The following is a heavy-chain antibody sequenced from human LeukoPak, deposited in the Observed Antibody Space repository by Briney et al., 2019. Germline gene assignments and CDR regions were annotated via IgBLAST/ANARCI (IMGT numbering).Heavy chain of an antibody. CDR1: GFTFSSYA. Sequence: GGSLRLSCAASGFTFSSYAMHWVRQAPGKGLEWVAVISYDGFNKHYADSVKGRFNISRDNSKNTLSLQMNSLRAEDTAVYYCARVLTAKSERWLQFTPFDFWGQGTLVTVSS. J-gene: IGHJ4*02. CDR2: ISYDGFNK. D-gene: IGHD5-24*01. V-gene: IGHV3-30-3*01. CDR3: ARVLTAKSERWLQFTPFDF.